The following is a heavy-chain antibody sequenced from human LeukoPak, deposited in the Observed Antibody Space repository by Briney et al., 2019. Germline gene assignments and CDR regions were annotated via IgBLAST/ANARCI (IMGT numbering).Heavy chain of an antibody. J-gene: IGHJ4*02. V-gene: IGHV5-51*01. CDR2: IYPGDSDT. D-gene: IGHD6-19*01. Sequence: GESLKISCKGSGYIFTTYWIGWVRQMPGKGLEWMGIIYPGDSDTRYSPSFQGQVTISADKSTSTAYLQWSSLKASDTAMYYCARQWSSGWSFFDYWGQGTLVTVSS. CDR3: ARQWSSGWSFFDY. CDR1: GYIFTTYW.